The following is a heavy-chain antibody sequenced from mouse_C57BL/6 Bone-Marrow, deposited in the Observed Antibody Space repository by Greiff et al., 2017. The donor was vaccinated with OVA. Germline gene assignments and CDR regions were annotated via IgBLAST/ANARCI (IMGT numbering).Heavy chain of an antibody. CDR1: GYTFTSYG. D-gene: IGHD1-1*01. CDR2: IYPRSGNT. V-gene: IGHV1-81*01. Sequence: VQLVESGAELARPGASVKLSCKASGYTFTSYGISWVKQRTGQGLEWIGEIYPRSGNTYYNEKFKGKATLTADKSSSTAYMELRSLTSEDSAVYFCASEGTTVVAVDYWGQGTTLTVSS. CDR3: ASEGTTVVAVDY. J-gene: IGHJ2*01.